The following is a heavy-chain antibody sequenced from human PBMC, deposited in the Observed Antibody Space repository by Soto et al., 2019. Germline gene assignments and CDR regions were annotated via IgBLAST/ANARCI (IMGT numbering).Heavy chain of an antibody. CDR2: IYWDDDK. CDR3: ARLVVAGITYCFDS. J-gene: IGHJ4*02. V-gene: IGHV2-5*02. CDR1: GFSLSSSGVG. D-gene: IGHD2-15*01. Sequence: QITLKESGPTLVKPTQTLTLTCTFSGFSLSSSGVGVGWIRQPPGKALEWLTFIYWDDDKRYSPSLKSRLTITKDTSKNQVVLTLTNMDPVDTATYYSARLVVAGITYCFDSWGQGTLLTVSS.